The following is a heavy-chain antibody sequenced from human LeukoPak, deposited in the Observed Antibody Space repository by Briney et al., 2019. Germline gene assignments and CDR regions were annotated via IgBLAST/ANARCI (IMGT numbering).Heavy chain of an antibody. CDR3: ARPGGIVVF. D-gene: IGHD6-19*01. J-gene: IGHJ4*02. V-gene: IGHV4-34*01. CDR1: GGSFSGYY. Sequence: SETLSLTCAVYGGSFSGYYWSWIRQPPGKGLEWIGEINHSGSTNYNPSLKSRVTISVDTSKNQFSLKLSSVTAADTAVYYCARPGGIVVFWGQGTLVTVSS. CDR2: INHSGST.